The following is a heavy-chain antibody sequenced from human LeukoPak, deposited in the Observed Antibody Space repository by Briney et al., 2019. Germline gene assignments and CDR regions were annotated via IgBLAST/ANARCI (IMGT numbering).Heavy chain of an antibody. D-gene: IGHD3-9*01. Sequence: GGSLRLSCAASGFTFSSYAMSWVRQAPGKGLERVSAISGSGGSTYYADSVKGRFTISRDNSKNTLYLQMNSLRAEDTAVYYCAKDLPDYDILTGKDDYWGQGTLVTVSS. CDR3: AKDLPDYDILTGKDDY. V-gene: IGHV3-23*01. J-gene: IGHJ4*02. CDR2: ISGSGGST. CDR1: GFTFSSYA.